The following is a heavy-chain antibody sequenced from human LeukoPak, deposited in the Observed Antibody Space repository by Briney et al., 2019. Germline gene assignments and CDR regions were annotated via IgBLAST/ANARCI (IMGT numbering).Heavy chain of an antibody. CDR2: ISANNGDT. CDR1: GYTFTSYG. V-gene: IGHV1-18*01. J-gene: IGHJ4*02. D-gene: IGHD3-16*01. CDR3: ARDPPGLTLGSPGDY. Sequence: ASVKVSCKASGYTFTSYGISWVRQAPGQGLEWMGWISANNGDTSYSQKLQGRVTMTTDTSTNTAYMELRSLTSDDTAVYYCARDPPGLTLGSPGDYWGQGTLVIVSS.